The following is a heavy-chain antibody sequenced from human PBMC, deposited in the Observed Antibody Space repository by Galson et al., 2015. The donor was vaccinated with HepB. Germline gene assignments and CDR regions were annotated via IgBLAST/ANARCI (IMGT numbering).Heavy chain of an antibody. Sequence: SLRLSCAASGFAFRSYWMSWVRQAPGKGLEWVANIKQDGKEKHYVDSVWGRFPISRDDTKNSLFLQMHSLSAEATAEYYCVRAHWSHAFYDVLNGNYVVEPISNYFDFFGQGTLVTVST. CDR1: GFAFRSYW. V-gene: IGHV3-7*01. D-gene: IGHD3-9*01. J-gene: IGHJ4*02. CDR3: VRAHWSHAFYDVLNGNYVVEPISNYFDF. CDR2: IKQDGKEK.